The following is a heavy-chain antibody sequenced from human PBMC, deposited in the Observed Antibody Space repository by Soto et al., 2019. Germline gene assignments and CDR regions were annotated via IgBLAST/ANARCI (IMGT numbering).Heavy chain of an antibody. CDR1: GGSFSGYY. J-gene: IGHJ4*02. CDR3: ARGASYIAAAGTDLDY. V-gene: IGHV4-34*01. Sequence: SETLSLTCAVYGGSFSGYYWSWIRQPPGKGLEWIGEINHSGSTNYNPPLKSRVTISVDTSKNQFSLKLSSVTAADTAVYYCARGASYIAAAGTDLDYWGQGTLVTVSS. CDR2: INHSGST. D-gene: IGHD6-13*01.